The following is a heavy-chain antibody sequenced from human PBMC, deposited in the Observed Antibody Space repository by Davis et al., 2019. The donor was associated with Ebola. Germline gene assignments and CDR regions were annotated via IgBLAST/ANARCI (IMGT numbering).Heavy chain of an antibody. CDR2: IYWDDDR. Sequence: SGPTLVKPTQTLTLTCTFSGFSLSTSAVGVGWIRQAPGKALEWLVLIYWDDDRRYSPSLMSRLTISRDTSKNQVVLTVTNMDPVDTATYYCAHWSARHGLDVWGRGTTVTVSS. CDR3: AHWSARHGLDV. D-gene: IGHD3-3*01. J-gene: IGHJ6*04. CDR1: GFSLSTSAVG. V-gene: IGHV2-5*02.